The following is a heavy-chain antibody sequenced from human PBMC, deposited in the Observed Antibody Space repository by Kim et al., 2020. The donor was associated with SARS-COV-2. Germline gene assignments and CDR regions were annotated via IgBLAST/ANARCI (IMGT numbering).Heavy chain of an antibody. CDR3: ARGAGSYYDSMRYPYYYYGMDV. CDR1: GYTFTSYD. Sequence: ASVKVSCKASGYTFTSYDINWVRQATGQGLEWMGWMNPNSGNTGYAQKFQGRVTMTRNTSISTAYMELSSLRSEDTAVYYCARGAGSYYDSMRYPYYYYGMDVWGQGTTVTVSS. J-gene: IGHJ6*02. D-gene: IGHD3-22*01. V-gene: IGHV1-8*01. CDR2: MNPNSGNT.